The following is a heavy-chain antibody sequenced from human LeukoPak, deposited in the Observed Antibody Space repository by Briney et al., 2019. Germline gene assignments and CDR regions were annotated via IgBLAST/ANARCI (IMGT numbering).Heavy chain of an antibody. J-gene: IGHJ3*01. CDR3: ARCAASCYANAFDV. CDR2: INGGGDAT. V-gene: IGHV3-23*01. CDR1: GFTYNNNA. Sequence: PGRTLRLSCTASGFTYNNNAMRWVRQAPGKGLEWVSAINGGGDATEYTDSVKGRFTISRDNSKNTLYLQMNSLRPEDTAVYYCARCAASCYANAFDVWGQGTLLTVSS. D-gene: IGHD2-2*01.